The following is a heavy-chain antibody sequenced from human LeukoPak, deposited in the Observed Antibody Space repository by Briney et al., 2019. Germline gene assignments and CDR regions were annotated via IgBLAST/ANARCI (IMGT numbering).Heavy chain of an antibody. CDR1: GYTFTGYY. D-gene: IGHD2-2*01. Sequence: ASVKVSCKASGYTFTGYYMHWVRQAPGQGLEWMGWINPNSGGTNYAQKFQGRVTMTRDTSISTAYMELSSLRSEDTAVYYCARTRPCCSSTSYWFDPWGQGTLVTVSS. CDR2: INPNSGGT. V-gene: IGHV1-2*02. J-gene: IGHJ5*02. CDR3: ARTRPCCSSTSYWFDP.